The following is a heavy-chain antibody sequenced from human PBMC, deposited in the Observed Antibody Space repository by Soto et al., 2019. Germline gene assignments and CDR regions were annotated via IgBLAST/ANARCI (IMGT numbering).Heavy chain of an antibody. J-gene: IGHJ6*02. Sequence: SETLSLTCTVSGGSVSSADYYWSWIRQPPGKGLEWIGHIYYTGSTYYNPSLKSRLTISVDTSKNQFSLKLSSVTAADTAVYYCARGKLYVDIVATIDFYYYGMDVWGQGTTVTVSS. CDR2: IYYTGST. D-gene: IGHD5-12*01. CDR3: ARGKLYVDIVATIDFYYYGMDV. V-gene: IGHV4-30-4*01. CDR1: GGSVSSADYY.